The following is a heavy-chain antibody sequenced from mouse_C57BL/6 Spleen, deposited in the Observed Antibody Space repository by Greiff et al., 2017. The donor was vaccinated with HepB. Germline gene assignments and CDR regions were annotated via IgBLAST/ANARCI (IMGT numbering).Heavy chain of an antibody. J-gene: IGHJ2*01. CDR2: IDPENGDT. V-gene: IGHV14-4*01. Sequence: VQLKESGAELVRPGASVKLSCTASGFNIKDDYMHWVKQRPEQGLEWIGWIDPENGDTEYASKFQGKATITADTSSNTAYLQLSSLTSEDTAVYYCTTGLYYGSSYDYWGQGTTLTVSS. CDR1: GFNIKDDY. D-gene: IGHD1-1*01. CDR3: TTGLYYGSSYDY.